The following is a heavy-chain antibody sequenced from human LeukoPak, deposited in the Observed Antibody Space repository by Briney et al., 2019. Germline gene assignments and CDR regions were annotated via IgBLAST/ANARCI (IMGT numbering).Heavy chain of an antibody. CDR2: IYYSGST. V-gene: IGHV4-59*05. D-gene: IGHD5-18*01. CDR3: ARHASSYGPIDY. CDR1: GGSISSYY. Sequence: SETLSLTCTVSGGSISSYYWSWIRQPPGKGLEWIGSIYYSGSTYYNPSLKSRVTISVDTSKNQFSLKLSSVTAADTAVYYCARHASSYGPIDYWGQGTLVTVSS. J-gene: IGHJ4*02.